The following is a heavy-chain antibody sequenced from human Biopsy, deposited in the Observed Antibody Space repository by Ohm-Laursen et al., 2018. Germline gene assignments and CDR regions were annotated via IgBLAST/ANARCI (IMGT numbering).Heavy chain of an antibody. D-gene: IGHD1-26*01. Sequence: SETLSLTCTVSGDSIRNYYWSWIRQAAGQGLEWIGRIYPGGGTIYNPSLKSRVTMSVDTSKNHFSLNQNSVTAADTAVYYCAGIVLGPTNDAFDIWGQGTMVTGSS. V-gene: IGHV4-4*07. CDR2: IYPGGGT. CDR1: GDSIRNYY. J-gene: IGHJ3*02. CDR3: AGIVLGPTNDAFDI.